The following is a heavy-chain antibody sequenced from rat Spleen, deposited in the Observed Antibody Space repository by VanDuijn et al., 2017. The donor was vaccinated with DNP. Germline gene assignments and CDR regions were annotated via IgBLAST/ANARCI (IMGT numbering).Heavy chain of an antibody. CDR3: IRWNSGHFDY. CDR1: GFTFSDYY. J-gene: IGHJ2*01. Sequence: EVQLVESGGGLVQPGRSLKLSCAASGFTFSDYYMAWVRQAPTKGLEWVAYIGSDGYAPYYGDSVKGRFTISRDNAKSTLYLQMNSLRSEDMATYYCIRWNSGHFDYWGQGVMATVSS. CDR2: IGSDGYAP. D-gene: IGHD4-3*01. V-gene: IGHV5-22*01.